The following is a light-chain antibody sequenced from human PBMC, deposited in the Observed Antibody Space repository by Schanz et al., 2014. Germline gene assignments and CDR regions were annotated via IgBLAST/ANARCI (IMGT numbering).Light chain of an antibody. J-gene: IGLJ3*02. V-gene: IGLV9-49*01. CDR3: GADHGSGSNFGHWV. Sequence: QSVLTQPPSASASLGASVTLTCTLSSGYSNYKVDWYQQRPGKGPRFVMRVGTGGIVGSKGDGIPDRFSVLGSGLNRYLTIKNIQEEDESDYHCGADHGSGSNFGHWVFGGGTKLTVL. CDR2: VGTGGIVG. CDR1: SGYSNYK.